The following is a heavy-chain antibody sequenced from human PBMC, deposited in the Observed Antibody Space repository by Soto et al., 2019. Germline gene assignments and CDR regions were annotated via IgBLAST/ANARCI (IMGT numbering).Heavy chain of an antibody. J-gene: IGHJ5*02. CDR1: GGSISSGGYS. CDR2: IYHSGST. V-gene: IGHV4-30-2*01. CDR3: ARGYNDFWSGYFTWFDP. D-gene: IGHD3-3*01. Sequence: SETLSLTCAVSGGSISSGGYSWSWIRQPPGKGLEWIGYIYHSGSTYYNPSLKSRVTISVDRSKNQFSLKLSSVTAADTAVYYCARGYNDFWSGYFTWFDPWGQGTLVTVSS.